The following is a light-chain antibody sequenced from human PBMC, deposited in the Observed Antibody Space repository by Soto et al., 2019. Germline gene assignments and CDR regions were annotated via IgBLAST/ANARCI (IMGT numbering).Light chain of an antibody. V-gene: IGKV3-15*01. CDR2: GAS. J-gene: IGKJ3*01. CDR3: QQYNNWPFT. Sequence: EIVMTQSPATLSVSPGERATLSCRASQSVSSNLAWYQQKPGQAPRLLIYGASTRATGIPDRFSGSGSGTEFNLTISSLQSEDFAVYYCQQYNNWPFTFGPGTKVDIK. CDR1: QSVSSN.